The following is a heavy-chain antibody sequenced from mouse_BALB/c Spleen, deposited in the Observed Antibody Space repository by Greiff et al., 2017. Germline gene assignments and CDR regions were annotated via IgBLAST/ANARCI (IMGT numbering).Heavy chain of an antibody. CDR1: GFTFSSYA. Sequence: VQLKQSGGGLVKPGGSLKLSCAASGFTFSSYAMSWVRQTPEKRLEWVATISSGGSYTYYPDSVKGRFTISRDNAKNTLYLQMSSLRSEDTAMYYCARQVLRAWFAYWGQGTLVTVSA. CDR3: ARQVLRAWFAY. V-gene: IGHV5-9-3*01. CDR2: ISSGGSYT. J-gene: IGHJ3*01. D-gene: IGHD1-1*01.